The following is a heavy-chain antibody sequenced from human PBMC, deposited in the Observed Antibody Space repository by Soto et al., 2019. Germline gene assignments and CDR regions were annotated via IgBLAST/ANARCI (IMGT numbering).Heavy chain of an antibody. CDR2: IYYSGST. J-gene: IGHJ4*02. Sequence: SETLSLTCTVSGGSISSYYWSWIRQPPGKGLEWIGYIYYSGSTNYNPSLKSRVTISVDTSKNQFSLKLSSVTAADTAVYYCASSLGLGRSPTDYWGQGTLVTVSS. CDR3: ASSLGLGRSPTDY. D-gene: IGHD3-16*01. V-gene: IGHV4-59*01. CDR1: GGSISSYY.